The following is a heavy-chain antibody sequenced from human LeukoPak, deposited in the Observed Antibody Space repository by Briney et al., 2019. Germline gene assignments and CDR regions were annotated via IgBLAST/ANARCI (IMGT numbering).Heavy chain of an antibody. V-gene: IGHV5-51*01. CDR3: ARLPGVGFLEWLLDY. D-gene: IGHD3-3*01. Sequence: GESLKISCKASGYTFSTYWIGWVRQMPGKGLECRGIIYPGDSDTRYSPSFQGQVTISVDKSISTAYLQWSSLKASDTAIYYCARLPGVGFLEWLLDYWGQGTLVTVS. J-gene: IGHJ4*02. CDR2: IYPGDSDT. CDR1: GYTFSTYW.